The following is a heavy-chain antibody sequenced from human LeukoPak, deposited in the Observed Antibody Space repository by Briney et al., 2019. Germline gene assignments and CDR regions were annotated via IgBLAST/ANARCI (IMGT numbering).Heavy chain of an antibody. V-gene: IGHV4-4*07. D-gene: IGHD7-27*01. J-gene: IGHJ4*02. CDR1: GGSISSYY. Sequence: PSETLSLTCTVSGGSISSYYWSWVRQPAGKGLEYLGRISSTGSTNYNPSLRSRVTISADTSKNHFSLKLTSVTAADTAVYYCARFSPRAMGNYLDFWGQGTLVTVSS. CDR3: ARFSPRAMGNYLDF. CDR2: ISSTGST.